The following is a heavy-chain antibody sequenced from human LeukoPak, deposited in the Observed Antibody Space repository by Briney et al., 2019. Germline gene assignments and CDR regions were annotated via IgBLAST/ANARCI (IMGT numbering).Heavy chain of an antibody. CDR3: AKCSEITMIVVG. V-gene: IGHV3-66*01. Sequence: GGSLRLSCAASGFTVSSNYMSWVRQAPGKGLEWVSLIYSDASAYYADSVKGRFTTSRDKSKNMLYLQMNSLRAEDTAVYYCAKCSEITMIVVGWGQGTLVTVSS. CDR2: IYSDASA. D-gene: IGHD3-22*01. CDR1: GFTVSSNY. J-gene: IGHJ4*02.